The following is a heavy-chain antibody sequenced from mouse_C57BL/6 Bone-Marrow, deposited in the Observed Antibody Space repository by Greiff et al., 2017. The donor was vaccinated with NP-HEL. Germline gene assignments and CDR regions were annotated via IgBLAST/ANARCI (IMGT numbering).Heavy chain of an antibody. J-gene: IGHJ2*01. CDR3: ARFLGRGYYFDY. D-gene: IGHD4-1*01. Sequence: QVQLQQSGAELVKPGASVKLSCKASGYTFTSYWMHWVKQRPGQGLEWIGMIHPNSGSTNYNEKFKSKATLTVDKSSSTAYMQLSSLTSEDSAVYYCARFLGRGYYFDYWGQGTTLTVSS. V-gene: IGHV1-64*01. CDR1: GYTFTSYW. CDR2: IHPNSGST.